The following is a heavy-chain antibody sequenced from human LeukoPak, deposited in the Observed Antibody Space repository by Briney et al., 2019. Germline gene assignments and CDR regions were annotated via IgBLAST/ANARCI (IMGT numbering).Heavy chain of an antibody. CDR2: ITGSGDTT. CDR1: RFTFSGYA. D-gene: IGHD6-19*01. J-gene: IGHJ4*02. CDR3: AKDARPSGSSGWYSSDY. V-gene: IGHV3-23*01. Sequence: GGSLRLSCAASRFTFSGYAMSWVRQAPGKGLEWVSTITGSGDTTYYADSVKGRFTISRDNSKNTLYLQMNSLRAEDTAVYYCAKDARPSGSSGWYSSDYWGQGTLVTVSS.